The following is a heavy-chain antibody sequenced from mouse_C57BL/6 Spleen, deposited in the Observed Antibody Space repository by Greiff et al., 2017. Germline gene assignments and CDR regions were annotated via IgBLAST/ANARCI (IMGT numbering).Heavy chain of an antibody. V-gene: IGHV1-53*01. CDR3: ARPFYYGNYVGWYFDV. D-gene: IGHD2-1*01. CDR1: GHTFTSYW. J-gene: IGHJ1*03. Sequence: QVQLQQPGTELVKPGASVKLSCKASGHTFTSYWMHWVKQRPGQGLEWIGNINPSNGGTNYNEKFKSKATLTVDKSSSTAYMQLSSLTSEDSAVYYCARPFYYGNYVGWYFDVWGTGTTVTVSS. CDR2: INPSNGGT.